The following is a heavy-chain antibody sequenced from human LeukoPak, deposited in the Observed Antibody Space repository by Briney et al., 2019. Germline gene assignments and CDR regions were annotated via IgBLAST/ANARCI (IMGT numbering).Heavy chain of an antibody. J-gene: IGHJ4*02. V-gene: IGHV3-23*01. CDR3: AKDMWIQLWFKLPHTSIDY. D-gene: IGHD5-18*01. CDR1: GFTFSSYA. Sequence: GGSLRLSCAASGFTFSSYAMSWVRQAPGKGLEWVSAISGSGGSTYYADSVKGRFTISRDNSKNTLYLQMNSLRAEDTAVYYCAKDMWIQLWFKLPHTSIDYWGQGTLVTVSS. CDR2: ISGSGGST.